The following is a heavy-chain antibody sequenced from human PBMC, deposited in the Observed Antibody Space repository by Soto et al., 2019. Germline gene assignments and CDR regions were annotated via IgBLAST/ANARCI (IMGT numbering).Heavy chain of an antibody. CDR1: GGSFSGYY. D-gene: IGHD3-9*01. CDR3: ARAPKLRYFDWLLLYYLDY. V-gene: IGHV4-34*01. CDR2: INHSGST. Sequence: PSETLSLTCAVYGGSFSGYYWSWIRQPPGKGLEWIGEINHSGSTNYNPSLKSRVTISVDTSKNQFSLKLSSVTAADTAVYYCARAPKLRYFDWLLLYYLDYWGQGTLVTVSS. J-gene: IGHJ4*02.